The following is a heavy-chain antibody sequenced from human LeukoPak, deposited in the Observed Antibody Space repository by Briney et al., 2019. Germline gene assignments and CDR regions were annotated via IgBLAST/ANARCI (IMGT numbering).Heavy chain of an antibody. J-gene: IGHJ4*02. CDR1: GFTFSSYA. CDR2: ISSNGGST. V-gene: IGHV3-64*01. CDR3: GRMGVGANYFDY. Sequence: GSLRLSCAASGFTFSSYAMHWVRQAPGKGLEYVSAISSNGGSTYYANSVKGRFTISRDNSKNTLYLQMGSLRAEDMAVYYCGRMGVGANYFDYWGQGTLVTVSS. D-gene: IGHD1-26*01.